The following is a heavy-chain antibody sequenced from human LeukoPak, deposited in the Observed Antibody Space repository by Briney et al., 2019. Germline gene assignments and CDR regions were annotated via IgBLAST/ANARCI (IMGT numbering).Heavy chain of an antibody. D-gene: IGHD3-10*01. V-gene: IGHV3-23*01. CDR2: ISGDGGNT. J-gene: IGHJ4*02. Sequence: PGRSLRLSCAASGFPFGNYAMSWVRQTPGKGLECVSVISGDGGNTYYADSVKGRFTISRDNSKNTLYLQMNSLRAEDTAVYYCAKHLWRDLLWFGEGYYFGYWGQGTLVTVSS. CDR3: AKHLWRDLLWFGEGYYFGY. CDR1: GFPFGNYA.